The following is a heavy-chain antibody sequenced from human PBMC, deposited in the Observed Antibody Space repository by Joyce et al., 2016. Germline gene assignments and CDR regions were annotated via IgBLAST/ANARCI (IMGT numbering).Heavy chain of an antibody. CDR3: ARRVPTGTVDF. CDR1: GGSISIDSYY. CDR2: VHRAPVT. V-gene: IGHV4-39*02. D-gene: IGHD1-14*01. J-gene: IGHJ4*02. Sequence: QLRLQASGPRLVKPSETLSLSCAVSGGSISIDSYYWVWIRQAPGEGLGWIGSVHRAPVTYYNPSLMSLISMEAESFKNGFSLKLTSVTAADTAVYYCARRVPTGTVDFWGQGILVIVSS.